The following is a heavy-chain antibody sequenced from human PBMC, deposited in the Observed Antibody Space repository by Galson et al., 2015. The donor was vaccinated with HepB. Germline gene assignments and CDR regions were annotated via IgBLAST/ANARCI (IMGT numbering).Heavy chain of an antibody. CDR3: ARDSHPSYDFWSGYWHRTVRDPNNWFDP. D-gene: IGHD3-3*01. V-gene: IGHV3-30-3*01. CDR1: GFTFSSYA. Sequence: SLRLSCAASGFTFSSYAMHWVRQAPGKGLEWVAVISYDGSNKYYADSVKGRFTISRDNSKNTLYLQMNSLRAEDTAVYYCARDSHPSYDFWSGYWHRTVRDPNNWFDPWGQGTLVTVSS. J-gene: IGHJ5*02. CDR2: ISYDGSNK.